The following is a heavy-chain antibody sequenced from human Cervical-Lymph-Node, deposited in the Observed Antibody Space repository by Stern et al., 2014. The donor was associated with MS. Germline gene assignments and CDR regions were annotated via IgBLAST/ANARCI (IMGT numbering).Heavy chain of an antibody. D-gene: IGHD1-26*01. Sequence: QLQLQESGPGLVRPSGTLSLTCAVSGGSISTSNWWSWVRQSPGKGLEWIGEIAHSGYTTPNPSLKSRVTMSVDKSKNQFSLRLTSVTAADTGVYYCARREVFFYYGMDFWGQGTSVTVSS. CDR1: GGSISTSNW. V-gene: IGHV4-4*02. J-gene: IGHJ6*02. CDR2: IAHSGYT. CDR3: ARREVFFYYGMDF.